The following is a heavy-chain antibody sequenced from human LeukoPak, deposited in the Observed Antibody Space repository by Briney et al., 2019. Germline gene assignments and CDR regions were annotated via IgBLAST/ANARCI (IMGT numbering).Heavy chain of an antibody. CDR1: GFTFSSYG. CDR3: AKIAVAGSYGMDV. Sequence: GGSLGLSCAASGFTFSSYGMHWVRQAPGKGLEWVAVISYDGSNKYYADSVKGRFTISRDNSKNTLYLQMNSLRAEDTAVYYCAKIAVAGSYGMDVWGQGTTVTVSS. V-gene: IGHV3-30*18. D-gene: IGHD6-19*01. J-gene: IGHJ6*02. CDR2: ISYDGSNK.